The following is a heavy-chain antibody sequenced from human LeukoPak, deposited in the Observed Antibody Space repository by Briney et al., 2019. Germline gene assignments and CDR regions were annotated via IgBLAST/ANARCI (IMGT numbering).Heavy chain of an antibody. CDR3: ARGRRVRGYCSGGSCYPKSSYGMDV. CDR2: INHSGST. V-gene: IGHV4-34*01. CDR1: GGSFSGYY. Sequence: PSETLSLTCAVYGGSFSGYYWSWIRQPPGKGLEWIGEINHSGSTNYNPSLKSRVTISVDTSKNQFSLKLSSVTAADTAVYYCARGRRVRGYCSGGSCYPKSSYGMDVWGQGTTVTVS. J-gene: IGHJ6*02. D-gene: IGHD2-15*01.